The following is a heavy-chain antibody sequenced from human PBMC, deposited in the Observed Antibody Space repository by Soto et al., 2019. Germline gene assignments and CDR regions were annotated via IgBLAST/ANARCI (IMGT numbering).Heavy chain of an antibody. Sequence: SETLSLTCTVSGGSISSGGYYWSWIRQHPGKGLEWIGYIYYSGSTYYNPSLKSRVTISVDTSKNQFSLKLSSVTAADTAVYYCARLRDSSGYSDFDYWGQGTLVT. J-gene: IGHJ4*02. CDR2: IYYSGST. V-gene: IGHV4-31*03. CDR1: GGSISSGGYY. CDR3: ARLRDSSGYSDFDY. D-gene: IGHD3-22*01.